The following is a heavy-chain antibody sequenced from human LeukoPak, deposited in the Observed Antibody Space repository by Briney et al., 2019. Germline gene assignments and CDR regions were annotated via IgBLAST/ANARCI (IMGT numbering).Heavy chain of an antibody. J-gene: IGHJ6*03. V-gene: IGHV4-39*02. CDR1: GGSISTSSYY. CDR3: ARDTQLKAARSIWDYYYYYYMDV. D-gene: IGHD6-6*01. CDR2: IYYSGRT. Sequence: PSETLSLTCTVSGGSISTSSYYWGWIRQPPGKGLEWIGYIYYSGRTYYNPSLKSRVTISVDTFKNQFSLKLDSVTAADTAVYYCARDTQLKAARSIWDYYYYYYMDVWGKGTTVTVSS.